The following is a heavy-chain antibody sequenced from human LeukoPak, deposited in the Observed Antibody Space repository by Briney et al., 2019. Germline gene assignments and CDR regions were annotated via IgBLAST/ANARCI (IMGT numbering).Heavy chain of an antibody. J-gene: IGHJ6*03. D-gene: IGHD6-25*01. CDR1: GFTFSIYD. CDR2: IRYDGSNK. V-gene: IGHV3-30*02. CDR3: AKGVLAAYRYNYYYMDV. Sequence: PGGSLRLSCAASGFTFSIYDMHWVSQAPGKGLEWVAFIRYDGSNKYYADSVKGRFTISRDNSKNTLYLQMNSLRADDTAVYYCAKGVLAAYRYNYYYMDVWGKGTTVTISS.